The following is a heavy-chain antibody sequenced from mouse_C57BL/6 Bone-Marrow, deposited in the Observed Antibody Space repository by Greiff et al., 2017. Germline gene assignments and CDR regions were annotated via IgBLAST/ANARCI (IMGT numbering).Heavy chain of an antibody. CDR3: ARGGWYGSFYAMDY. V-gene: IGHV5-16*01. Sequence: EVQRVESEGGLVQPGSSMKLSCTASGFTFSDYYMAWVRPVPEKGLEWVAKINYDGSSTYYLDSLKSRFIISRDNAKNILYLQMSSLKSEDTATYYCARGGWYGSFYAMDYWGQGTSVTVSS. CDR1: GFTFSDYY. J-gene: IGHJ4*01. D-gene: IGHD1-1*01. CDR2: INYDGSST.